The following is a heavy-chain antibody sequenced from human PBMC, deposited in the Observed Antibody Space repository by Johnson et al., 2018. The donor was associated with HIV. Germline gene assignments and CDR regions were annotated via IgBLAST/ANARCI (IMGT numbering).Heavy chain of an antibody. Sequence: QVQLVESGGGVVQPGRSLRLSCAASGFTFSSYGMHWVRQAPGKGLEWVAFIRYDGSNKYYADSVKGRFTISRDNAKNSLYLQMNSLRAEDTAVYYCARDSTVAHDAFDIWGQGTMVTVSS. CDR2: IRYDGSNK. CDR1: GFTFSSYG. J-gene: IGHJ3*02. D-gene: IGHD4-23*01. V-gene: IGHV3-33*01. CDR3: ARDSTVAHDAFDI.